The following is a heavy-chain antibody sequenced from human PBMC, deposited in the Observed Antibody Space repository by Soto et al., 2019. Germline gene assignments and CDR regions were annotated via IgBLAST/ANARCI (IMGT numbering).Heavy chain of an antibody. D-gene: IGHD5-12*01. CDR1: GYSFTKYW. Sequence: GESLKISWKGSGYSFTKYWIGRVRQMPGKGLEWMAIIYPDESDTKYSPSFQGQVTISADNSISTAYLQWSSLKASDTAMYYCVRMGFSGGGYLSYYYYGMDIWGQGTTVTVSS. V-gene: IGHV5-51*01. J-gene: IGHJ6*02. CDR3: VRMGFSGGGYLSYYYYGMDI. CDR2: IYPDESDT.